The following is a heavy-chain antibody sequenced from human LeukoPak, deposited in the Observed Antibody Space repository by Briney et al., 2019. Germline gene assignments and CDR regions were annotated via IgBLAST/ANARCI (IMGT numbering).Heavy chain of an antibody. J-gene: IGHJ6*03. CDR3: AKDSAFYYIDV. Sequence: GGSLRLSCAAAGFTFNNYGMHWVRQAPGKVIEWVAFIRYNGNNQYYADSVKGPFTISRDNSKNTTYLQMNSLKGDDTSVYDCAKDSAFYYIDVWGKGTTVIISS. D-gene: IGHD3-10*01. CDR2: IRYNGNNQ. V-gene: IGHV3-30*02. CDR1: GFTFNNYG.